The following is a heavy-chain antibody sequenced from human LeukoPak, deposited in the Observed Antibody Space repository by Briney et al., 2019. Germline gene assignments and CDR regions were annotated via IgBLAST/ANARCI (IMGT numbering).Heavy chain of an antibody. Sequence: ASVKVSCKASGYTFTSYGISWVRQAPGQGLEWMGWISAYNGNTNYAQKLQGRVTMTTAPSTSTAYMELRSLRSDDTAVYYCAREEDRVGATPFFDYWGQGTLVTVSS. J-gene: IGHJ4*02. CDR2: ISAYNGNT. D-gene: IGHD1-26*01. CDR3: AREEDRVGATPFFDY. V-gene: IGHV1-18*01. CDR1: GYTFTSYG.